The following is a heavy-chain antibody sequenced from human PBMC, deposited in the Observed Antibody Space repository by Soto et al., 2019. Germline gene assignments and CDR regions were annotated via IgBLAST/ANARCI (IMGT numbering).Heavy chain of an antibody. D-gene: IGHD3-10*01. CDR2: IIPIFGTA. V-gene: IGHV1-69*13. CDR1: GGTFSSYA. CDR3: ARYGSGSYDYYYGMDV. Sequence: SVKGSLKASGGTFSSYAISWLRQAPGQGLEWMGGIIPIFGTANYAQKFQGRVTITADESTSTAYMELSSLRSEDTAVYYCARYGSGSYDYYYGMDVWGQGTTVTVSS. J-gene: IGHJ6*02.